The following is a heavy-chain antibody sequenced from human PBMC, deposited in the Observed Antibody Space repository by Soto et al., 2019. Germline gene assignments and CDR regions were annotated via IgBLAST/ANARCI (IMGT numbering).Heavy chain of an antibody. CDR3: ARDRRQVRLGKDSCSGRDV. CDR1: GGTFSDFA. J-gene: IGHJ6*02. D-gene: IGHD3-16*01. CDR2: IVPRFGSP. V-gene: IGHV1-69*06. Sequence: QVQLVQSGAEMRKPGSSLRVSCKASGGTFSDFAFSWVRQAPGQGLEWMGGIVPRFGSPNYAQKFGGRVTISADTTTSTGYMEVRSMRLDAADAYFCARDRRQVRLGKDSCSGRDVGGQGTATTASS.